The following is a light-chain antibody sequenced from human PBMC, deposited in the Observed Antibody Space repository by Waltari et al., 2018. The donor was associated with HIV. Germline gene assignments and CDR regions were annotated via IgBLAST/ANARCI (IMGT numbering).Light chain of an antibody. Sequence: QSALAQPRSVSGSPGQSVTISCTGTSSDVGGYSYVSWYQQHPGQAPKLMTYAVTYRPSGVPDRFSGSKSGNTASLTISGLQTEDEADYYCCSYAGSHVLFGGGTKLTVL. CDR1: SSDVGGYSY. V-gene: IGLV2-11*01. CDR3: CSYAGSHVL. CDR2: AVT. J-gene: IGLJ2*01.